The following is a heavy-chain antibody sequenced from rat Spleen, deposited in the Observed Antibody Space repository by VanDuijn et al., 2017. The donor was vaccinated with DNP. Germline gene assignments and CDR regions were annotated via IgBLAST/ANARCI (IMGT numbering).Heavy chain of an antibody. Sequence: EVQLVESGGGLVQPGRSLKLSCAASGFTFSDYYMAWVRQAPKKGLEWVASITYEGSSTYYGDSVKGRFTISRDNAKSTLYLQMYSLRSEDTATYYCARHGYTTDYYYFDYWGPGVMVTVSS. D-gene: IGHD1-6*01. CDR3: ARHGYTTDYYYFDY. CDR1: GFTFSDYY. CDR2: ITYEGSST. V-gene: IGHV5-22*01. J-gene: IGHJ2*01.